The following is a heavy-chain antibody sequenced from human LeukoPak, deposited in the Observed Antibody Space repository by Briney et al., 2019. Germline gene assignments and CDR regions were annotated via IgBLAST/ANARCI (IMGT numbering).Heavy chain of an antibody. V-gene: IGHV4-59*10. D-gene: IGHD3-16*01. CDR2: IYTSGST. CDR1: GGSFSGYY. Sequence: SETLSLTCAVYGGSFSGYYWSWIRQPAGKGLEWIGRIYTSGSTDYNPSLKSRVTISVDTSKNQFSLKLNSVTAADTAVYYCAKGGKTFDPWGQGTLVTVSS. J-gene: IGHJ5*02. CDR3: AKGGKTFDP.